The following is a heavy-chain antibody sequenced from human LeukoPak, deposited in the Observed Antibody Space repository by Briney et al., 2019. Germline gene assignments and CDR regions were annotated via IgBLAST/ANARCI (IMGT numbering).Heavy chain of an antibody. CDR2: ISYDGSNK. D-gene: IGHD1-26*01. J-gene: IGHJ3*02. Sequence: GGSLRLSCVASEFTFRSYDMHWVRQAPGKGLEWVAVISYDGSNKDYADSVKGRFTISRDNTKNTLFLQMNSLRAEDTAVYYCAKEVREDAFDIWGQGTMVTVSS. CDR1: EFTFRSYD. CDR3: AKEVREDAFDI. V-gene: IGHV3-30*18.